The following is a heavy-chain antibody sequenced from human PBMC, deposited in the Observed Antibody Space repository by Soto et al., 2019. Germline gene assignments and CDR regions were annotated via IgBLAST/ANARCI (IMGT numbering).Heavy chain of an antibody. CDR2: ISAYNGNT. J-gene: IGHJ4*02. V-gene: IGHV1-18*04. CDR1: GYTFTSYG. D-gene: IGHD3-3*01. Sequence: ASVKVSFKASGYTFTSYGISWVRQAPGQGLEWMGWISAYNGNTNYAQKLQGRVTMTTDTSTSTAYMELRSLRSDDTAVYYCARGGATTYYDFWSGPDYWGQGTLVTVSS. CDR3: ARGGATTYYDFWSGPDY.